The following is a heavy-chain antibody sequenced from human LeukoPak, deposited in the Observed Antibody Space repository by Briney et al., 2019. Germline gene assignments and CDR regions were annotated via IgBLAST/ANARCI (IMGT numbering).Heavy chain of an antibody. J-gene: IGHJ3*02. CDR3: AVGGVYLRGGAEAFDS. CDR2: IYHSGST. D-gene: IGHD3-10*01. Sequence: PSGTLSLTCAVSGGSISSSNWWSWVRQPPGKGLEWIGEIYHSGSTNYNPSLKSRVTISVDKSKNQFSLKLSSVTAADTAVYYCAVGGVYLRGGAEAFDSWGQGTMVTVSS. CDR1: GGSISSSNW. V-gene: IGHV4-4*02.